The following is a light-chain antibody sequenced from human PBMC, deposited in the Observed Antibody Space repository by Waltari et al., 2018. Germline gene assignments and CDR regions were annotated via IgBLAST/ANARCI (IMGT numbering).Light chain of an antibody. CDR3: QQYYSAPIT. J-gene: IGKJ5*01. V-gene: IGKV4-1*01. Sequence: DIVMTQSPDSLAVSLGERATINCKSSQSVLYSTNTYNSNHKNYLAWYQQKPGQPPKLLIYWASTRESGVPDRFSGSGSGTDFTLTISSLQAEDVAVYYCQQYYSAPITFGQGTRLEIK. CDR2: WAS. CDR1: QSVLYSTNTYNSNHKNY.